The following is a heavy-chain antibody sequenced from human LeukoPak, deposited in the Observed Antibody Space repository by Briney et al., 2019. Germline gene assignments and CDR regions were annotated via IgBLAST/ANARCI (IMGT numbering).Heavy chain of an antibody. J-gene: IGHJ4*02. D-gene: IGHD4-23*01. CDR3: ARDVTTALTGFHY. CDR1: GFTFSSYA. CDR2: ISYDGSNK. V-gene: IGHV3-30*04. Sequence: GGSPRLSCAASGFTFSSYAMHWVRQAPGKGLEWVTLISYDGSNKYFADSVKGRFTISRDNSKNTLYLQMNSLRTEDTAVYYCARDVTTALTGFHYWGQGTLVTVSS.